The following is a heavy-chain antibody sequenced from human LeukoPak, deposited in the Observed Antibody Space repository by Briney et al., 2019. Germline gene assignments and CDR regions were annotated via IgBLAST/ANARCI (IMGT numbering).Heavy chain of an antibody. Sequence: PSETLSLTCTVSGGSINSYYWSWIRQPPGKGLEWIGYIYYSGSTNYTPSLKSRVTISLDTSNNQFSLKLSSVPAADTAVYYCARDTSGYRRGSFDYWGQGTLVTVSS. V-gene: IGHV4-59*01. J-gene: IGHJ4*02. D-gene: IGHD3-22*01. CDR2: IYYSGST. CDR1: GGSINSYY. CDR3: ARDTSGYRRGSFDY.